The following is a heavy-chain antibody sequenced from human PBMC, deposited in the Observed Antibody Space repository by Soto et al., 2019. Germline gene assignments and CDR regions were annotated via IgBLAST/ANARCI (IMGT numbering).Heavy chain of an antibody. J-gene: IGHJ4*02. D-gene: IGHD1-1*01. Sequence: SLRLSCSASLFTFSSYAMNWVLHSPLKLLEFVSDISGSVRHTYYGDSVRGRFTTSRDNSRHTLFLQLNSLRVYDTALYCCAKRARDRYNIPIDYWGPGTQVTVSP. V-gene: IGHV3-23*01. CDR3: AKRARDRYNIPIDY. CDR1: LFTFSSYA. CDR2: ISGSVRHT.